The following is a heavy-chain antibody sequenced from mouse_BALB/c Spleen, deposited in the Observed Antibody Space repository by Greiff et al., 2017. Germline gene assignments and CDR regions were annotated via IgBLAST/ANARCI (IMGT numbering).Heavy chain of an antibody. Sequence: QVQLQQSGAELAKPGASVKMSCKASGYTFTSYWMHWVKQRPGQGLEWIGYINPSTGYTEYKQKFKDKATLTADKSSSTAYMQLSSLTSEDSAVYYCTRDYGNYEGFAYWGQGTLVTVSA. D-gene: IGHD2-1*01. CDR3: TRDYGNYEGFAY. CDR2: INPSTGYT. J-gene: IGHJ3*01. V-gene: IGHV1-7*01. CDR1: GYTFTSYW.